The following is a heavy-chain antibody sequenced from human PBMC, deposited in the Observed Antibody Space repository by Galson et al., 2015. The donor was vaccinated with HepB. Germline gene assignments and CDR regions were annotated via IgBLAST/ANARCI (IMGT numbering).Heavy chain of an antibody. CDR3: ARGSLSSGYYYRDGGAFDI. J-gene: IGHJ3*02. CDR1: GYTFTSYY. CDR2: VNPSGGST. Sequence: SVKVSCKASGYTFTSYYMHWVRQAPGQGLEWMGIVNPSGGSTSYAQKLQGRVTMTRDTSTSTVYMELSSLRSEDTAVYYCARGSLSSGYYYRDGGAFDIWGQGTMVTVSS. V-gene: IGHV1-46*04. D-gene: IGHD3-22*01.